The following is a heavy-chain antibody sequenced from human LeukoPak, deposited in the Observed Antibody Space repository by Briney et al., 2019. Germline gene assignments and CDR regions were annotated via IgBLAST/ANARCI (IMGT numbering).Heavy chain of an antibody. CDR1: GFTFSSYA. CDR2: ISYDGSNK. D-gene: IGHD3-22*01. CDR3: ARQLYDSSGYYHY. J-gene: IGHJ4*02. Sequence: GGPLRLSFAASGFTFSSYAMNWVRQAPGKGLEGWAVISYDGSNKYYADSVKGRFTISRDNSKNTLYLQMNSLRAEDTAVYYCARQLYDSSGYYHYWGQGTLVTVSS. V-gene: IGHV3-30*04.